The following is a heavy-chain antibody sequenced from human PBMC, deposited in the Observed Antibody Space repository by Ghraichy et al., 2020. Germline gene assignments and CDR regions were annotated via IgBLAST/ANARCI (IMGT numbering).Heavy chain of an antibody. CDR3: ARDSYYDSSDVSVDY. D-gene: IGHD3-22*01. J-gene: IGHJ4*02. CDR1: GGTFSSYA. V-gene: IGHV1-69*04. CDR2: IIPILGIA. Sequence: SVKVSCKASGGTFSSYAISWVRQAPGQGLEWMGRIIPILGIANYAQKFQGRVTITADKSTSTAYMELSSLRSEDTAVYYCARDSYYDSSDVSVDYWGQGTLVTVSS.